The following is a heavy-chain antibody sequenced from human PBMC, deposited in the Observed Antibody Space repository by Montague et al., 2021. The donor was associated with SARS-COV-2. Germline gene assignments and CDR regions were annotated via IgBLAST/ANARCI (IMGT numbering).Heavy chain of an antibody. CDR3: ARGMGGSYLYYFDY. CDR2: IYYSGST. D-gene: IGHD1-26*01. V-gene: IGHV4-59*01. CDR1: GGSISSYY. Sequence: SETLSLTCTVSGGSISSYYWSWIRQPPGKGLEWIGYIYYSGSTNYNPSLKSRVTILVDMSKNQFSLKLSSVTAAATAVYYCARGMGGSYLYYFDYWGQGTLVTVSS. J-gene: IGHJ4*02.